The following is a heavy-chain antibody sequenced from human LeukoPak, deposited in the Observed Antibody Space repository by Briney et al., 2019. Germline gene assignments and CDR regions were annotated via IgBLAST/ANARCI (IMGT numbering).Heavy chain of an antibody. Sequence: KASETLSLTCAVYGVSFSGYYWSWLRQPPGKGLEWVGEIKHSGRTNYNPSLKSRVTISVDTSKNHFSLKLSSVTAADTAVYYCARGPASLLRYQLLKGWFDPWGQGTLVTVSS. J-gene: IGHJ5*02. CDR2: IKHSGRT. CDR3: ARGPASLLRYQLLKGWFDP. D-gene: IGHD2-2*01. V-gene: IGHV4-34*01. CDR1: GVSFSGYY.